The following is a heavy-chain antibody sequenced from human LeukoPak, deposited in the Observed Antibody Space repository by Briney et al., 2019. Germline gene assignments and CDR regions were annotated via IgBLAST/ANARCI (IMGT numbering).Heavy chain of an antibody. Sequence: SETLSLTCTVSGGSISSYYWSWIRQPPGKGLEWIGYIYYSGSTNYNPSLKSRVTISVDTSKNQFSLKLSSVTAADTAVYYCARTDSSGYYYIDWGQGTLFPVSS. V-gene: IGHV4-59*01. CDR2: IYYSGST. CDR1: GGSISSYY. J-gene: IGHJ4*02. CDR3: ARTDSSGYYYID. D-gene: IGHD3-22*01.